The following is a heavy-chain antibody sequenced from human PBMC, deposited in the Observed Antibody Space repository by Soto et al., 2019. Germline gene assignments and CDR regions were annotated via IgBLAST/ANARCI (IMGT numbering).Heavy chain of an antibody. CDR3: ARVKECSSTSCYARDAFDI. CDR1: GFPFSDHY. Sequence: PGGSLRLSCAASGFPFSDHYMSWIRQAPGKGLEWVSYISSGGSGIYYADSMKGRFTISRDNAKNSLYLQMNSLRAEDTAVYYCARVKECSSTSCYARDAFDIWGRGTTVTVSS. CDR2: ISSGGSGI. V-gene: IGHV3-11*01. J-gene: IGHJ3*02. D-gene: IGHD2-2*01.